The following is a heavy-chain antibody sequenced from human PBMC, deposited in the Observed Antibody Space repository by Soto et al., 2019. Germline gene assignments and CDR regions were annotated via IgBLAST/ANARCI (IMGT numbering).Heavy chain of an antibody. J-gene: IGHJ4*02. CDR1: GGSISSGGYY. Sequence: SETLSLTCTVSGGSISSGGYYWSWIRQHPGKGLEWIGYIYYSGSTYYNPSLKSRVTISVDTSKNQFSLKLSSVTAADTAVYYCARGGGYYDAYHFDYWGQGTLVTVSS. CDR3: ARGGGYYDAYHFDY. V-gene: IGHV4-31*03. D-gene: IGHD3-22*01. CDR2: IYYSGST.